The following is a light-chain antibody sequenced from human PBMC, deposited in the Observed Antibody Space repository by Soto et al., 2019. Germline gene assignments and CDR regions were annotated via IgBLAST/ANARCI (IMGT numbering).Light chain of an antibody. J-gene: IGKJ2*01. V-gene: IGKV4-1*01. Sequence: DIVMTQSPDSLAVSLDERATINCKSSQSVLYSSNNKNYLAWYQQKPGQPPKLLIYWASTRESGVPDRFSGSGSGTEFTLTISSLQSEDVAIYFCHQYDDWPPVYTFGQGTKVDI. CDR1: QSVLYSSNNKNY. CDR3: HQYDDWPPVYT. CDR2: WAS.